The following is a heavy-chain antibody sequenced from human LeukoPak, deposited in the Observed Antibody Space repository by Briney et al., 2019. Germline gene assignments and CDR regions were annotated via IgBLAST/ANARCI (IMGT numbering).Heavy chain of an antibody. J-gene: IGHJ4*02. D-gene: IGHD4-11*01. V-gene: IGHV3-30-3*01. CDR1: EFTFSNYA. Sequence: HAGGSLRPSCAASEFTFSNYALHWVRQAPGKGLQWVAVISYDGNTIHYADSVKGRFIISRDTSKNTLYLQMNSLRAEDTAVYYCARSGGLQKFDYWGQGTLVTVSS. CDR2: ISYDGNTI. CDR3: ARSGGLQKFDY.